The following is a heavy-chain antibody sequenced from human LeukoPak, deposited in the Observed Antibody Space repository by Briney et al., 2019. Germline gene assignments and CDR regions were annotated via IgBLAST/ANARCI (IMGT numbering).Heavy chain of an antibody. CDR2: LSHHGDRT. D-gene: IGHD1-26*01. CDR3: ARDSIGSYVY. V-gene: IGHV3-64*01. J-gene: IGHJ4*02. Sequence: GGSLRLSCAASGFSLTDYAMQWVRQAPGKGLEYIATLSHHGDRTSYVNPVEGRFTVSRDNSKNIMYLQMGSLRVEDTAVYYCARDSIGSYVYWGQGTLVTVSS. CDR1: GFSLTDYA.